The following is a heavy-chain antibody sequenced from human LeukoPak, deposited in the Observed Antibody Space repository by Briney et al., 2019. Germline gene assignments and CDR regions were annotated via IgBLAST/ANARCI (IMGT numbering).Heavy chain of an antibody. Sequence: PSETLSLTCTVSGGSLSSYFWNWIRQPPGKGLEWIGYMHDSGTSNYNPSLKSRVSIALDTSKNQFSLKLNSVTAADPAVYYCARSRGGFGDYGSWFDPWGQGTLVTVSS. CDR1: GGSLSSYF. D-gene: IGHD4-17*01. CDR3: ARSRGGFGDYGSWFDP. CDR2: MHDSGTS. V-gene: IGHV4-59*01. J-gene: IGHJ5*02.